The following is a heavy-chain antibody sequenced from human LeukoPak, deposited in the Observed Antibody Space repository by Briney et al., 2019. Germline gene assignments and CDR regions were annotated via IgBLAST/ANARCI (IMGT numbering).Heavy chain of an antibody. J-gene: IGHJ6*02. CDR1: GGSFSGYY. CDR2: INHSGST. V-gene: IGHV4-34*01. Sequence: SETLSLTCAVYGGSFSGYYWSWIRQPPGKGLEWIGEINHSGSTNYNPSLKSRVTISVDTSKNQFSLKLSSVTAADTAVDYCARLVSSLYYYYYYGMDVWGQGTTVTVSS. CDR3: ARLVSSLYYYYYYGMDV. D-gene: IGHD6-6*01.